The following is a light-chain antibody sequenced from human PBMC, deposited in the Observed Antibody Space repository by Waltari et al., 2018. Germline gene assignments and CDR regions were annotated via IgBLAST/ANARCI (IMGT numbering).Light chain of an antibody. CDR2: KVS. J-gene: IGKJ1*01. V-gene: IGKV2-30*02. Sequence: DVVRTKSPLSLPVTHGKPPSISCRSSQSLIHSDGNTYLNWFQQRPGQSPRRLIYKVSKRESGVPDRFSGSGSGTDFTLKISRVEAEDVGFYYCMQSTQWPRTFGQGTKVEIK. CDR3: MQSTQWPRT. CDR1: QSLIHSDGNTY.